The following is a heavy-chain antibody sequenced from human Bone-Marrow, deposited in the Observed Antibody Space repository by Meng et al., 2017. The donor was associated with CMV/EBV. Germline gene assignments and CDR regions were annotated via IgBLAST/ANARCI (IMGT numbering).Heavy chain of an antibody. CDR1: GFTFSRYG. CDR3: VRRGPRRDYNYYGMDV. J-gene: IGHJ6*02. Sequence: GESLKISCAASGFTFSRYGMHWVRQAPGKGLEWGAFIRYDGSNKYYADSVKGRFTIPRDNSKNTLYLQMNSLRAEDTAVYYCVRRGPRRDYNYYGMDVWGQGTTVTVSS. CDR2: IRYDGSNK. V-gene: IGHV3-30*02. D-gene: IGHD3/OR15-3a*01.